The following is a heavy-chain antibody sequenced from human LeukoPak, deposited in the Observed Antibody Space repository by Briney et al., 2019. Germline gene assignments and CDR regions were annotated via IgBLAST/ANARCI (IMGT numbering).Heavy chain of an antibody. CDR3: ARYYDGSGYADY. V-gene: IGHV5-51*01. CDR1: GYSFTTCW. D-gene: IGHD3-22*01. CDR2: IYPGDSDA. Sequence: GESLKISCKGSGYSFTTCWIGWVRQMPGKGLEWMGVIYPGDSDARYSPAFQGQVTISADKSISTAYLQWSSLKASDTAMYYCARYYDGSGYADYWGQGTLVTVSS. J-gene: IGHJ4*02.